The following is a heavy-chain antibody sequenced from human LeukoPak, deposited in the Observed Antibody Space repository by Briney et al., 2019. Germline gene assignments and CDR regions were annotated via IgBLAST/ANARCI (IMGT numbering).Heavy chain of an antibody. Sequence: VKVSCKASGYTFTYYGVSWVRQAPGQGLEWMGWISGYNGYTNYAQKFQFRVTMTTDTSTSTAYMELRSLTSDDTAVYYCARDKAVTTELTQYFHHWGQGTLVTVSS. CDR3: ARDKAVTTELTQYFHH. V-gene: IGHV1-18*01. CDR2: ISGYNGYT. J-gene: IGHJ1*01. D-gene: IGHD4-11*01. CDR1: GYTFTYYG.